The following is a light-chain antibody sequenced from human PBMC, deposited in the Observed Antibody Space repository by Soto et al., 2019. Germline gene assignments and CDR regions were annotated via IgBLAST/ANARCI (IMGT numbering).Light chain of an antibody. CDR2: DVS. V-gene: IGLV2-11*01. CDR3: NSYAGSNNWV. Sequence: QSALSQPRSVSGSPGQSVTISCTGTGSDVGRYNYVSWYQQHPGKAPKVIIYDVSTRPSGVPDRFSGSKSGNTASLTISGLQAEDEADYYCNSYAGSNNWVFGGGTKVTVL. J-gene: IGLJ3*02. CDR1: GSDVGRYNY.